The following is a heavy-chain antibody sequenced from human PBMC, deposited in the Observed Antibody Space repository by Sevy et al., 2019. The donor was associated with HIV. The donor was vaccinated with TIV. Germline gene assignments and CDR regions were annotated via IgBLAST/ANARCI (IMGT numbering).Heavy chain of an antibody. CDR1: GYSISSDYY. CDR2: IYHSGYS. Sequence: SETLSLTCAVSGYSISSDYYWGWIRQPPGKGLEWIGSIYHSGYSYYNPSLKSRVTISVDTSKNQFSLKLSSVTAADTAVYYCARAIGTQVAGLYYFDYWSQGTLVTVSS. D-gene: IGHD6-19*01. V-gene: IGHV4-38-2*01. CDR3: ARAIGTQVAGLYYFDY. J-gene: IGHJ4*02.